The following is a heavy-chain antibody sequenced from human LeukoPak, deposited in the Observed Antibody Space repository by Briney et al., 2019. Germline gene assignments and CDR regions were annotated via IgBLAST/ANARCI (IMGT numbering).Heavy chain of an antibody. J-gene: IGHJ4*02. CDR3: ARGYSSRLIHY. CDR2: IYYSGST. CDR1: SGSIGGYY. Sequence: SETLSLTCTVSSGSIGGYYWNWIRQPPGKGLEWIGYIYYSGSTNYNPSLQSRVTISVDTSKNQFSLKLNSVTAADTAVYFCARGYSSRLIHYWGQGDLVTVSS. V-gene: IGHV4-59*01. D-gene: IGHD6-13*01.